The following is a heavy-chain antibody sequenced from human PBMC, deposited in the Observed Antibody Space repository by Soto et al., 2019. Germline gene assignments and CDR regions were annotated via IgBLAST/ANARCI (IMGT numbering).Heavy chain of an antibody. J-gene: IGHJ5*02. V-gene: IGHV3-23*01. D-gene: IGHD3-9*01. CDR3: AKSPLPNLRYFDWFEGP. Sequence: GGSLRLSCAASGFTFSSYAMSWVHQAPGKGLEWVSDISGSGGRTYYADSVKGRFTISRGNSKNTLYLQMNSLRAEDTAVYYCAKSPLPNLRYFDWFEGPWGQGTLVTVSS. CDR1: GFTFSSYA. CDR2: ISGSGGRT.